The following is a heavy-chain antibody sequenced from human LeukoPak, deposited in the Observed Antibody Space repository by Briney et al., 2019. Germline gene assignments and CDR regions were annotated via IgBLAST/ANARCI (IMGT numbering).Heavy chain of an antibody. CDR3: ARDDSYYYDSSGSEAFDI. Sequence: GASVKVSCKASGYTFTGYYMHWVRQAPGQGLEWMGWINPNSGGTNYAQKLQGRVTMTRDTSISTAYMELSRLRSDDTAVYYCARDDSYYYDSSGSEAFDIWGQGTMVTVSS. D-gene: IGHD3-22*01. CDR2: INPNSGGT. J-gene: IGHJ3*02. CDR1: GYTFTGYY. V-gene: IGHV1-2*02.